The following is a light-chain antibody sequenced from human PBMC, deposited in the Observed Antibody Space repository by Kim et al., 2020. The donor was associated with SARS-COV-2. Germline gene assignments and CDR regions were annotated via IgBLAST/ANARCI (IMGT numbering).Light chain of an antibody. CDR1: SSDIGSYNR. CDR2: EGS. V-gene: IGLV2-23*01. CDR3: CSYAGGNTYV. Sequence: QSALTQPASVSGSPGQSITISCTGTSSDIGSYNRVSWYQQHSGKAPKLIIYEGSKRPSGASNRFSGSRSGNTASLTISGLQAEDEADYYCCSYAGGNTYVFATGTKVTVL. J-gene: IGLJ1*01.